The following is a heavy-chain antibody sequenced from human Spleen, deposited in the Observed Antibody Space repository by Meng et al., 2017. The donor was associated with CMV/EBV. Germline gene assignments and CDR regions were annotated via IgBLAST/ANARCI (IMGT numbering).Heavy chain of an antibody. Sequence: SVKVSCKASGGTFSSYAISWVRQAPGQGLEWMGGIRPILGTVNYAQRFQGRVTITSDEFRSTVYMEVSSLTSEDTALYYCARWGSSSPYENPNWFDPWGQGTSVTVSS. CDR1: GGTFSSYA. J-gene: IGHJ5*02. D-gene: IGHD6-6*01. CDR3: ARWGSSSPYENPNWFDP. CDR2: IRPILGTV. V-gene: IGHV1-69*13.